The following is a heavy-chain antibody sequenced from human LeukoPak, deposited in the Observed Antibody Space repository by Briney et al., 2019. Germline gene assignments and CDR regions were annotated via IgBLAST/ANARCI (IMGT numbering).Heavy chain of an antibody. D-gene: IGHD5-18*01. J-gene: IGHJ4*02. Sequence: PGGSLRLSCAASGLTFSSYGMHWVRQAPGKGLEWVAFIRYDGSNKYYAASVKGRFTISRDNSKNTLYLQMNSLRAEDTAVYYCAKDLNQRIQLWLPNFDYWGQGTLFTVSS. V-gene: IGHV3-30*02. CDR1: GLTFSSYG. CDR2: IRYDGSNK. CDR3: AKDLNQRIQLWLPNFDY.